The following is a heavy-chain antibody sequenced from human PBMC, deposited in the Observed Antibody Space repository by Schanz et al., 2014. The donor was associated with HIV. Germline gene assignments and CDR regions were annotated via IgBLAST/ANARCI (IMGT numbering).Heavy chain of an antibody. D-gene: IGHD3-22*01. J-gene: IGHJ4*02. CDR3: AKPEYDSRGNSQSHFDY. CDR2: ISYDGRNK. Sequence: QVQLVESGGGVVQPGRSLRLSCAASGFTFSSFGMHWVRQAPGKGLEWVAVISYDGRNKYYADSVKGRFTISRDNSKNTLYLQMTTLRIDDTAVYYCAKPEYDSRGNSQSHFDYWGQGTLVTVSS. CDR1: GFTFSSFG. V-gene: IGHV3-30*18.